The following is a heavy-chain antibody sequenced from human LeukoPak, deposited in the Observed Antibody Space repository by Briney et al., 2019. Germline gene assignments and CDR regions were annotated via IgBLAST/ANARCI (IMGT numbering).Heavy chain of an antibody. J-gene: IGHJ4*02. D-gene: IGHD3-22*01. Sequence: PGGSLRLSCAASGFTFSDYWMHWVRQAPGKGLEYVSVISSNGGSTYYADSVKGRFTISRDNSKNTLYLQMSSLRAEDTAVYYCVKGVTMIVVVSGFDYWGQGTLVTVSS. CDR1: GFTFSDYW. V-gene: IGHV3-64D*06. CDR3: VKGVTMIVVVSGFDY. CDR2: ISSNGGST.